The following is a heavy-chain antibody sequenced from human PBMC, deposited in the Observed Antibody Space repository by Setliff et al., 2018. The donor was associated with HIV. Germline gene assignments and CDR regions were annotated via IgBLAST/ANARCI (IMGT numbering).Heavy chain of an antibody. D-gene: IGHD3-3*01. J-gene: IGHJ5*02. CDR1: GFTFSNYS. V-gene: IGHV3-48*04. CDR3: ARGGPLEWSYYPRPNWFDP. Sequence: GGSLRLSCAASGFTFSNYSMNWVRQAPGKGLEWVSYISSSESARFYAESVKGRFTISRDNARNSLYLQMNSLRVEDTAVYYCARGGPLEWSYYPRPNWFDPWGQGTLVTVSS. CDR2: ISSSESAR.